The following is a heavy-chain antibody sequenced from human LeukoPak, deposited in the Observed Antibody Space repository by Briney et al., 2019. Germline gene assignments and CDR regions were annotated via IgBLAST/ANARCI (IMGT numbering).Heavy chain of an antibody. Sequence: SETLSLTCTVSGGSISSYYWSWIRQPPGKGLEWIGYIYYSGSTNYNPSLKSRVTISVDTSKNQFSLKLSSVTAADTAVYYCARGLATIAHDYWGQGTLVTVSS. J-gene: IGHJ4*02. V-gene: IGHV4-59*12. D-gene: IGHD5-12*01. CDR2: IYYSGST. CDR1: GGSISSYY. CDR3: ARGLATIAHDY.